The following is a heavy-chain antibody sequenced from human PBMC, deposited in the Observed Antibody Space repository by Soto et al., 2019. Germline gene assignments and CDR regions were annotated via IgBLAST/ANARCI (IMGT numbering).Heavy chain of an antibody. Sequence: EVQLVESGGGLVKPGGSLRLSCAASGFTFSSYSMNWVRQAPGKGLEWVSSISSSSSYIYYADSVKGPFTISRDNAKNSLYLQLHSLRAADTSVYYCASYQPVYSYVYGLAYCAQGTLVTVSS. D-gene: IGHD5-18*01. CDR1: GFTFSSYS. J-gene: IGHJ4*02. V-gene: IGHV3-21*01. CDR2: ISSSSSYI. CDR3: ASYQPVYSYVYGLAY.